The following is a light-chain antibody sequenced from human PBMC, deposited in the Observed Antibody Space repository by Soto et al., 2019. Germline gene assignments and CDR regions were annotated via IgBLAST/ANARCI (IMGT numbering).Light chain of an antibody. CDR2: GSA. Sequence: EIVLTQSPGTLSLSPGERATLSCRASQRVDSNYLTWYQQKPGLPPGVIIYGSAIRAAGVPDRFNGSGSGTDFTLTITRLEPEDFAVYYCHQYENSLLTFGGGTKVEL. V-gene: IGKV3-20*01. CDR1: QRVDSNY. J-gene: IGKJ4*01. CDR3: HQYENSLLT.